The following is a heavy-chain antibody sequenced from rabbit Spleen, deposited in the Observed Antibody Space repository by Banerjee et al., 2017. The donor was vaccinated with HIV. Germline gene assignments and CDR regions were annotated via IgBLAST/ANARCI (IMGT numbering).Heavy chain of an antibody. CDR1: GFSLSNNYV. CDR3: ARDLDDVIGWNFGW. V-gene: IGHV1S40*01. J-gene: IGHJ3*01. Sequence: QSLQESGGGLVKPGASLALTCKASGFSLSNNYVMCWVRQAPGKGLEWIACIHGGSSDYIYYASWAKGRFTISKTSSTTVTLQMTGLTAADTATYFCARDLDDVIGWNFGWWGQGTLVTVS. CDR2: IHGGSSDYI. D-gene: IGHD4-1*01.